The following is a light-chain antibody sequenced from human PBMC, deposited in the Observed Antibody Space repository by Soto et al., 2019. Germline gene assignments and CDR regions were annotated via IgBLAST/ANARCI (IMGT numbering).Light chain of an antibody. V-gene: IGKV3-15*01. CDR2: GAS. J-gene: IGKJ4*01. CDR1: QSISTN. Sequence: EIVMTQSPATVSVSPGERATLSCRASQSISTNLAWYQQKPGQAPRLLIFGASNRATAVPARFTASGSGTEFTLTISSLQSEDFAFHYCQQYNTWPPLTFGGGTKVDI. CDR3: QQYNTWPPLT.